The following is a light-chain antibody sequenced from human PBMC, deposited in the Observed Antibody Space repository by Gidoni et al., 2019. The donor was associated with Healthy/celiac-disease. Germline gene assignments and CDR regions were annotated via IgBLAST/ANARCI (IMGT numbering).Light chain of an antibody. Sequence: TVLTHSPATLALSPGERATLSCRASQSVSSYLAWYQQKPGQAPRLLIYDASTRATGIPARFSGSGSGTDVTLTISSREPEDFAVYYCQQRSNWPPLTFGGGTKVEIK. V-gene: IGKV3-11*01. CDR3: QQRSNWPPLT. CDR2: DAS. CDR1: QSVSSY. J-gene: IGKJ4*01.